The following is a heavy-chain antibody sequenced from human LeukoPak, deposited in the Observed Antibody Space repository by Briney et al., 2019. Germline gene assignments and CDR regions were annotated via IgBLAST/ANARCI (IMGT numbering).Heavy chain of an antibody. D-gene: IGHD2-21*01. Sequence: ASVKVSCKTSGYTFTNHGITWARQAPGQGLEWMGWISGYNGNTNYAQKFQGRVTMTQDTSTSTAYMELRNLRSDDTAVYYCARGESCGGDCYWFDPWGQGTLVTVSS. CDR1: GYTFTNHG. J-gene: IGHJ5*02. CDR2: ISGYNGNT. V-gene: IGHV1-18*01. CDR3: ARGESCGGDCYWFDP.